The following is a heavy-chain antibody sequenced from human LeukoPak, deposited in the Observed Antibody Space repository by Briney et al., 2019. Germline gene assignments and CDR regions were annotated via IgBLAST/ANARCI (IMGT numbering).Heavy chain of an antibody. V-gene: IGHV4-34*01. CDR1: GGSFSGYY. J-gene: IGHJ6*03. CDR2: INHSGST. CDR3: ARHPPRVVLSLDYYYYMDV. D-gene: IGHD6-6*01. Sequence: PSETLSLTCAVYGGSFSGYYWSWIRQPPGKGLEWIGEINHSGSTNYNPSLKSRVTISVDTSKNQFSLKLSSVTAADTAVYYCARHPPRVVLSLDYYYYMDVWGKGTTVTVSS.